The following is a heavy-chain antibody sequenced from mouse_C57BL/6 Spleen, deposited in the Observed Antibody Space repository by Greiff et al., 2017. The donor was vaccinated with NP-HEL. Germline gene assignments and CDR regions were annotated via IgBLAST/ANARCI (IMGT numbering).Heavy chain of an antibody. Sequence: ESGPGLVKPSQSLSLTCSVTGYSITSGYYWNWIRQFPGNKLEWMGYISYDGSNNYNPSLKNRISITRDTSKNQFFLKLNSVTTEDTATYYCAREGIKGYFDVWGTGTTVTVSS. V-gene: IGHV3-6*01. CDR1: GYSITSGYY. CDR3: AREGIKGYFDV. J-gene: IGHJ1*03. D-gene: IGHD1-3*01. CDR2: ISYDGSN.